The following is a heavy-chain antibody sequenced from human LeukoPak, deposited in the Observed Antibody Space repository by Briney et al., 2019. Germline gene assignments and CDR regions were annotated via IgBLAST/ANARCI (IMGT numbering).Heavy chain of an antibody. CDR3: AEYRYSGYDFIRWFDP. D-gene: IGHD5-12*01. Sequence: GGSLRLSCAASGFTFSSYAMSWVRQAPGKGLEWVSAISGSGGSTYYADSVKGRFTISRDNSKNTLYLQMNSLRAEDTAVYYCAEYRYSGYDFIRWFDPWGQGTLVTVSS. CDR2: ISGSGGST. CDR1: GFTFSSYA. V-gene: IGHV3-23*01. J-gene: IGHJ5*02.